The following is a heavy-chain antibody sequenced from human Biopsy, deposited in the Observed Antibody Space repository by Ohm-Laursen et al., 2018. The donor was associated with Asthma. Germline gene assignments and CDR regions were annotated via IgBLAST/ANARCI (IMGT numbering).Heavy chain of an antibody. CDR2: ISSAVNV. V-gene: IGHV4-30-4*01. CDR3: ARGGSGGKVYYFDS. J-gene: IGHJ4*02. D-gene: IGHD2-15*01. Sequence: SQTLSLTCTVSGYSFIIVDYYWTCILHPPLNFLYFLLYISSAVNVFYTPSLKRRLTIQLDTSNNKFSLKLTSLSAADTALYYCARGGSGGKVYYFDSWGLGTLVTVSS. CDR1: GYSFIIVDYY.